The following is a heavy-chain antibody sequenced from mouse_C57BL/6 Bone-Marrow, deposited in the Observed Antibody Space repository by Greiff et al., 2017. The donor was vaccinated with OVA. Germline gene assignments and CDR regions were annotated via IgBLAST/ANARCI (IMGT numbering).Heavy chain of an antibody. CDR1: GYTFTSYW. CDR3: TRLKYLFYYYGSDAMDY. Sequence: EVQLQQSGTVLARPGASVKMSCKTSGYTFTSYWMHWVKQRPEQGLEWIGAIYPGNSDTSYNQKFKGKAKLTAVTSASTAYMELSSLTNEDSAVYYCTRLKYLFYYYGSDAMDYWGQGTSVTVSS. CDR2: IYPGNSDT. J-gene: IGHJ4*01. D-gene: IGHD1-1*01. V-gene: IGHV1-5*01.